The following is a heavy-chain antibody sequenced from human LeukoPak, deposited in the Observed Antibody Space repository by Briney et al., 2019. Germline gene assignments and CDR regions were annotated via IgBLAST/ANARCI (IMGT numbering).Heavy chain of an antibody. D-gene: IGHD5-18*01. J-gene: IGHJ4*02. CDR2: IYYSGST. CDR3: ARQLYSYGPYFDY. V-gene: IGHV4-39*01. Sequence: QXPGKGLXXXGSIYYSGSTYYNPSLKSRVTISVDTSKNQFSLKLSSVTAADTAVYYCARQLYSYGPYFDYWGQGTLVTVSS.